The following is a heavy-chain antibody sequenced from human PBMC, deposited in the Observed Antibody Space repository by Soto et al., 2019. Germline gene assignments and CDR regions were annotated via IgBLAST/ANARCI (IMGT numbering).Heavy chain of an antibody. CDR2: FDPEDGET. D-gene: IGHD3-3*01. CDR3: ASLDGFWSGYPHNWFDP. CDR1: GYTLTELS. Sequence: QVQLVQSGAEVKKPGASVKVSCKVSGYTLTELSMHWVRQAPGKGLEWMGGFDPEDGETIYAQKFQGRVSMTEDTSTDTAYMELSSLRSEDTAVYYWASLDGFWSGYPHNWFDPWGQGTLVTVSS. J-gene: IGHJ5*02. V-gene: IGHV1-24*01.